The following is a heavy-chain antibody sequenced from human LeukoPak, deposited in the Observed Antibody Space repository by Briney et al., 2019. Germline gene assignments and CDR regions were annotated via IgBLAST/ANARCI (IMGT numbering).Heavy chain of an antibody. Sequence: GGSLRLSCAASGFTFSSYAMSWVRQAPGKGLEWVSAISGSGDSTYYADSVKGRFTISRDNSKNTLYLQMNSLRAEDTAVYYCAKPYVSGSYNYWGQGTLVTVSS. D-gene: IGHD3-10*01. CDR3: AKPYVSGSYNY. CDR2: ISGSGDST. J-gene: IGHJ4*02. CDR1: GFTFSSYA. V-gene: IGHV3-23*01.